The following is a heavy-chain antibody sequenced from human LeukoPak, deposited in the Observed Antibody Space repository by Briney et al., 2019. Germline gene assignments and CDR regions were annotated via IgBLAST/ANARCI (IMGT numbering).Heavy chain of an antibody. CDR1: GFTFSSYA. CDR3: ASKGGHYYHFDD. D-gene: IGHD3-22*01. J-gene: IGHJ4*02. V-gene: IGHV3-23*01. Sequence: GGSLRLSCAASGFTFSSYAMSWVRQAPGKGLEWVSTVSNGGSSTYYPDSVRGRFSVSRDNSKNTLYLQMNSLRAEDTATYYCASKGGHYYHFDDWGQGTLVTVSS. CDR2: VSNGGSST.